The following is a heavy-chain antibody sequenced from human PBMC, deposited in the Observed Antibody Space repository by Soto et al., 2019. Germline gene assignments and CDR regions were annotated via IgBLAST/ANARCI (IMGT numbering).Heavy chain of an antibody. Sequence: VQLLESGGDLVQPGGSLRLSCAASGFTFSNYAMTWVRQAPGKALEWVSGISASGDNAYYADSVKGRFTFSRDNSRNTLYLQMNSLRAEDTALYYCAKGRTPMVTMFLFDSWGQGTLVTVSS. V-gene: IGHV3-23*01. CDR3: AKGRTPMVTMFLFDS. CDR1: GFTFSNYA. J-gene: IGHJ4*02. D-gene: IGHD4-17*01. CDR2: ISASGDNA.